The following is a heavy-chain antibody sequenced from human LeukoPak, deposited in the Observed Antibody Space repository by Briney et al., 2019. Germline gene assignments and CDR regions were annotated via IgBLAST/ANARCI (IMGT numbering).Heavy chain of an antibody. Sequence: GASVKVSCKASGYTFTSYDINWVRQATGQGLEWMGWMNPNSGNTGYAQKFQGRVTITRNTSISTAYMELSSLRSEDTAVYYCARGRSSSWYRVYYYMDVWGKGTTVTISS. J-gene: IGHJ6*03. CDR3: ARGRSSSWYRVYYYMDV. CDR1: GYTFTSYD. CDR2: MNPNSGNT. D-gene: IGHD6-13*01. V-gene: IGHV1-8*03.